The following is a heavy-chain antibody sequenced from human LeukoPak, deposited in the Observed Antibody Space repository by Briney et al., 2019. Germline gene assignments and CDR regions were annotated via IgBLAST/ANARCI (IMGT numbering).Heavy chain of an antibody. Sequence: SETLSLTCTVSGGSISSGGYYWSWIRQHPGKGLEWIGYIYYSGSTYYNPSLKSRVTISVDTSKNQFSLKLSSVTAADTAVYYCARGDLLGYCSSTSCPRRAFDIWGQGTMVTVSS. D-gene: IGHD2-2*01. CDR1: GGSISSGGYY. J-gene: IGHJ3*02. CDR2: IYYSGST. V-gene: IGHV4-31*03. CDR3: ARGDLLGYCSSTSCPRRAFDI.